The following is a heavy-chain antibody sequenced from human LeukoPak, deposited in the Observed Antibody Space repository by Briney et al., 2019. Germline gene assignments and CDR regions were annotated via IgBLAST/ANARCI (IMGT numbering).Heavy chain of an antibody. CDR1: GFTFSSYA. Sequence: GRSLRLSCAASGFTFSSYAMHWVRQAPGKGLEWVAVISYDGSNKYYADSVKGRFTISRDNSKNTLYLQMNSLRAGDTAVYYCASDESELLGIGDFDYWGQGTLVTVSS. CDR2: ISYDGSNK. CDR3: ASDESELLGIGDFDY. D-gene: IGHD1-26*01. J-gene: IGHJ4*02. V-gene: IGHV3-30-3*01.